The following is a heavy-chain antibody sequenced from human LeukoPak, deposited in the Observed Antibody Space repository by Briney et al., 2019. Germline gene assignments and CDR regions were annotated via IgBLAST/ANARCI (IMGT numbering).Heavy chain of an antibody. D-gene: IGHD2-21*01. V-gene: IGHV1-2*02. CDR2: INPNSGGT. CDR3: ARVSPVVVIANFDY. Sequence: AASVKVSCKASGYTFTGYYMHWVRQAPGQGLEWMGWINPNSGGTNYAQKFQGRVTMTRDTSISTAYMELSRLRSDDTAVYYCARVSPVVVIANFDYWGQGTLVTVSS. CDR1: GYTFTGYY. J-gene: IGHJ4*02.